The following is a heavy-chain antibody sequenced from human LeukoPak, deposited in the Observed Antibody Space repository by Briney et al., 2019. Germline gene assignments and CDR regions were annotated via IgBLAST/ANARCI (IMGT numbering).Heavy chain of an antibody. CDR1: GYSFTNYW. CDR3: ARRGGDYDSSGYPLDY. J-gene: IGHJ4*02. D-gene: IGHD3-22*01. Sequence: GESLKISCKGSGYSFTNYWIGWVRQMPGKGLEWMGIIYPGDSDTRYSPSFQGQVTISADKSISTAYLQWSSLKASDTAMYYCARRGGDYDSSGYPLDYWGQGTLVTVSS. V-gene: IGHV5-51*01. CDR2: IYPGDSDT.